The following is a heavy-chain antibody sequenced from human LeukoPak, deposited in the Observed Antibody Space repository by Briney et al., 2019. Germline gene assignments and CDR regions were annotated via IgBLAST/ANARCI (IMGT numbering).Heavy chain of an antibody. V-gene: IGHV3-33*01. D-gene: IGHD3-22*01. CDR3: AREYPPRYYYDSSGYLDY. Sequence: GRSLRLSCAASGFTFSSYSMHWVRQAPGRGLEWVAGIWYDGSNKYYADSVKGRFTISRDNSKNTLYLQMNSLRAEDTAVYYCAREYPPRYYYDSSGYLDYWGQGTLVTVSS. CDR2: IWYDGSNK. CDR1: GFTFSSYS. J-gene: IGHJ4*02.